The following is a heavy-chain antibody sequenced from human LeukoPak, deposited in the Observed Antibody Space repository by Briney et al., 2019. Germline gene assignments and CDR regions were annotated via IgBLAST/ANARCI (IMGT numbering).Heavy chain of an antibody. Sequence: PGRSLRLSCAASGFTFSSYSMSWARPAPGKGLEWVSSISSNSTYIYYADSVKDRFTIYRDNAKNSLYLQMNSLRAEDTAVYYCARDRAMAHNWFDPWGQGTLATVSS. CDR3: ARDRAMAHNWFDP. CDR1: GFTFSSYS. CDR2: ISSNSTYI. V-gene: IGHV3-21*01. J-gene: IGHJ5*02. D-gene: IGHD5-24*01.